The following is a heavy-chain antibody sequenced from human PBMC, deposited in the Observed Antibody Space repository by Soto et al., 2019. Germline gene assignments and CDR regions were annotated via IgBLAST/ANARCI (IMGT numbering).Heavy chain of an antibody. CDR1: GGSFIGYY. CDR3: ARGGRFLEWSLYYYYGMDV. J-gene: IGHJ6*02. D-gene: IGHD3-3*01. Sequence: PSETLSLTCGVYGGSFIGYYWSWIRQPPGKGLEWIGEINHSGSTNYNPSLKSRVTISVDTSKNQFSLKLSSVTAADTAVYYCARGGRFLEWSLYYYYGMDVWGQGTTVTVSS. V-gene: IGHV4-34*01. CDR2: INHSGST.